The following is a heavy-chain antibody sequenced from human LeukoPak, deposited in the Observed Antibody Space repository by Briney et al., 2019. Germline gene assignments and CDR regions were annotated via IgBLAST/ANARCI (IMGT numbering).Heavy chain of an antibody. Sequence: ASVKVSCKASGYTITSYAMHWVRQAPGQRLEWMGWINAGNGNTKYSQKFQGRVTITRDTSASTAYMELSSLRSEDTAVYYCARSRGGPPYYFDYWGQETLVTVSS. J-gene: IGHJ4*02. CDR1: GYTITSYA. CDR2: INAGNGNT. D-gene: IGHD3-10*01. V-gene: IGHV1-3*01. CDR3: ARSRGGPPYYFDY.